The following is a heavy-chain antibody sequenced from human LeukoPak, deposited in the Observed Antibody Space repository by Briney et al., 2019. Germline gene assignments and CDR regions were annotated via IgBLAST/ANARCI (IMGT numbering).Heavy chain of an antibody. J-gene: IGHJ4*02. Sequence: SETLSLTCTVSGGSISSYYWGWIRQPPGKGLEWIGFIYYSGSTNYNPSLKSRVTISLDTSKKQFSLKLRSVTAADTAVYYCARVSGYDWESFYDYWGQGTLVTVSS. D-gene: IGHD5-12*01. CDR2: IYYSGST. V-gene: IGHV4-59*01. CDR1: GGSISSYY. CDR3: ARVSGYDWESFYDY.